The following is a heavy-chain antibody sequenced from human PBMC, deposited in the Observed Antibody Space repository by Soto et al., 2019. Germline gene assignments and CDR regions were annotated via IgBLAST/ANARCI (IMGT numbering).Heavy chain of an antibody. CDR2: ISYDGSNK. CDR3: AKGYCSGGSCYPYYFDY. V-gene: IGHV3-30*18. D-gene: IGHD2-15*01. CDR1: GFTFSSCG. Sequence: QVQLVESGGGVVQPGRSLRLSCAASGFTFSSCGMHWVRQAPGKGLEWVAVISYDGSNKYYADSVKGRFTISRDNSKNTLYLQMNSLRAEDTAVYYCAKGYCSGGSCYPYYFDYWGHGTLVTVSS. J-gene: IGHJ4*01.